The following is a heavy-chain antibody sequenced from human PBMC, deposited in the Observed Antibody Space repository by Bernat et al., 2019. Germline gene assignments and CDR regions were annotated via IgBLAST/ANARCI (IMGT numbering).Heavy chain of an antibody. CDR3: AREIRGRAFDI. V-gene: IGHV3-33*01. Sequence: QVQLVESGGGVVRPGRSLRLSCAASGFTFSSYGMHWVRQAPGKGLEWVAVIWYDGSNKYYADSVKGRFTISRDNSKNTLYLQMNSLRAEDTAVYYCAREIRGRAFDIWGQGTMVTVSS. CDR2: IWYDGSNK. J-gene: IGHJ3*02. CDR1: GFTFSSYG. D-gene: IGHD3-3*01.